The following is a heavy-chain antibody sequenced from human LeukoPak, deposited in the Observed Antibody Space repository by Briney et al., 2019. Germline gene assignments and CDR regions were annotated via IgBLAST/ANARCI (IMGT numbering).Heavy chain of an antibody. CDR2: IKEGGSEK. CDR1: GFILSSYW. J-gene: IGHJ4*02. Sequence: PGGSLRLSCAASGFILSSYWMSWVRQAPGKGLEWVASIKEGGSEKYYVHSVKVRFTISRDSAKNSLYLQMNSLRVEDTAVYYCVRDSDRRSDCWGQGTLVTVSS. D-gene: IGHD3-22*01. V-gene: IGHV3-7*05. CDR3: VRDSDRRSDC.